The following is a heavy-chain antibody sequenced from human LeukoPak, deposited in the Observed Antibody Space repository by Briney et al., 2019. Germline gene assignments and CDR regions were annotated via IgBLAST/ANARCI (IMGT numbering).Heavy chain of an antibody. CDR1: GGSISSYY. CDR2: IYYSGST. CDR3: ARLYYYDSSGYYSGAFDI. Sequence: SETLSLTCTVSGGSISSYYWSWIRQPPGKGLEWIGYIYYSGSTNYNPSLKSRVTISVDTSKNQFSLKLSSVTAADTAVYYCARLYYYDSSGYYSGAFDIWVQGAMVTVSS. V-gene: IGHV4-59*01. D-gene: IGHD3-22*01. J-gene: IGHJ3*02.